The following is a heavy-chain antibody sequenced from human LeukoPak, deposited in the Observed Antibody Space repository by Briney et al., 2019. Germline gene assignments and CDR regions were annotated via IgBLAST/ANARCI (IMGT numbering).Heavy chain of an antibody. D-gene: IGHD3-22*01. CDR3: ARATYYYDSSGYYHIRDYFDY. Sequence: PGGSLRLSCAASGFTFDDYGMSWVRQAPGKGLEWVSGINWNGGSTGYADSVKGRFTISRDKAKNSLYLQMNSLRAEDTALYYCARATYYYDSSGYYHIRDYFDYWGQGTLVTVSS. J-gene: IGHJ4*02. CDR1: GFTFDDYG. CDR2: INWNGGST. V-gene: IGHV3-20*04.